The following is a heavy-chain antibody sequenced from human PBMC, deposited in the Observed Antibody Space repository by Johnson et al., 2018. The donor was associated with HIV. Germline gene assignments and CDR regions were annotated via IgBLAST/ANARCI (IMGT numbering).Heavy chain of an antibody. J-gene: IGHJ3*02. D-gene: IGHD5-24*01. Sequence: QMLLVESGGGVVQPGRSLRLSCAASRFAFKTYAMHWVRQTPGKGLEWLAVISYDGSKTYYADSVKGRFTISRDNSKNSLYLQMNSLRPEDTAVYYCARDGRDLATRCCFDIWGPGTVVTVSS. CDR2: ISYDGSKT. V-gene: IGHV3-30*04. CDR1: RFAFKTYA. CDR3: ARDGRDLATRCCFDI.